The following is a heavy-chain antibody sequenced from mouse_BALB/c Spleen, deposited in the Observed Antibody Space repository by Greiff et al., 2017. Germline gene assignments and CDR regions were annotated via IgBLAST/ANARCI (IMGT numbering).Heavy chain of an antibody. D-gene: IGHD1-1*01. CDR2: IYPGNVNT. CDR3: ARSHYYYGSSYGNYAMDY. CDR1: GYTFTSYY. V-gene: IGHV1S56*01. Sequence: VQLQQSGPELVKPGASVRISCKASGYTFTSYYIHWVKQRPGQGLEWIGWIYPGNVNTKYNEKFKGKATLTADKSSSTAYMQLSSLTSEDSAVYFCARSHYYYGSSYGNYAMDYWGQGTSVTVSS. J-gene: IGHJ4*01.